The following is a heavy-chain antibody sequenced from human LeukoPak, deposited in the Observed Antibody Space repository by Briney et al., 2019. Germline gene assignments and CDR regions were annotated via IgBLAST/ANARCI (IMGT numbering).Heavy chain of an antibody. CDR3: ARSGYSSSWYGLGNWFDP. Sequence: SETLSLTCTVSGGSISSYYWSWIRQPPGKGLEWIGYIYTSGSTNYNPSLKSRVTISVDTSKNQFSLKLSSVTAADTAVYYCARSGYSSSWYGLGNWFDPWGQGTLVTVSS. CDR1: GGSISSYY. J-gene: IGHJ5*02. V-gene: IGHV4-4*09. D-gene: IGHD6-13*01. CDR2: IYTSGST.